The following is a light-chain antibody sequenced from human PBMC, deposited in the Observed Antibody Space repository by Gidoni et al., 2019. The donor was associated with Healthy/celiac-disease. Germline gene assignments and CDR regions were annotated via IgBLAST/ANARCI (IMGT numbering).Light chain of an antibody. Sequence: EIVLTQSPGTLSLSPGERATLSCSASQSVSSSYLAWYQQKPGQAPRLLIYGAASRATGLPDRFSGSGSGTDFTLTISRLEPEDFAVYYCQQYGSSPPTFGQGTKVEIK. CDR1: QSVSSSY. CDR3: QQYGSSPPT. J-gene: IGKJ1*01. V-gene: IGKV3-20*01. CDR2: GAA.